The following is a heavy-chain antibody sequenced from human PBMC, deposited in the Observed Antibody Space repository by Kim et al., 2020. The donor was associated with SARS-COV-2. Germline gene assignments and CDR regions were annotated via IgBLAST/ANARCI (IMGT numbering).Heavy chain of an antibody. V-gene: IGHV3-13*04. D-gene: IGHD3-22*01. CDR1: GFTFSSYD. J-gene: IGHJ6*02. CDR3: ARASYDRSGYYFSTHLYYYYGIDV. Sequence: GGSLRLSCAASGFTFSSYDMHWVRQATGKGLEWVSAIGTAGDTYYPGSVKGRFTISRENDKNSLYLQINSLRAGDTAVYYCARASYDRSGYYFSTHLYYYYGIDVGGQGTTVTVSS. CDR2: IGTAGDT.